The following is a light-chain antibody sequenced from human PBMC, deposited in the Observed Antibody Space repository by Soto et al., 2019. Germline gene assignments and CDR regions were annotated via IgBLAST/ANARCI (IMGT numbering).Light chain of an antibody. CDR1: QSISSY. CDR3: QQSYSTPRF. CDR2: AAS. J-gene: IGKJ5*01. V-gene: IGKV1-39*01. Sequence: DIQMTQSPSSLSASVGDRVTITCRASQSISSYLNWYQQKPGKAPKLLIYAASSLQSGVPSSFSGSGSGTDFTLTISSLQPEDFATYYCQQSYSTPRFFGQGTRLEIK.